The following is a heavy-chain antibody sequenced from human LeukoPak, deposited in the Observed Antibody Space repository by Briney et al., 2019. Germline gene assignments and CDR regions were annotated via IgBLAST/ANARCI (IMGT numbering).Heavy chain of an antibody. D-gene: IGHD3-10*01. CDR2: IYYSGST. Sequence: PSETLSLTCTVSGGSISSGDYYWSWIRQPPGKGLEWIGYIYYSGSTYYNPSLKSRVTISVDTSKNQFSLKLSSVTAADTAVYYCARLPWFGESPRYFDYWGQGTLVTVSS. V-gene: IGHV4-30-4*01. CDR1: GGSISSGDYY. CDR3: ARLPWFGESPRYFDY. J-gene: IGHJ4*02.